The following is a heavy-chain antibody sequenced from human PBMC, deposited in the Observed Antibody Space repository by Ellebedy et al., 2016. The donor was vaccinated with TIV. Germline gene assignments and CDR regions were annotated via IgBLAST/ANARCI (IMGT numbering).Heavy chain of an antibody. J-gene: IGHJ3*02. CDR3: ARTLRSGGNAFDI. V-gene: IGHV3-23*01. CDR2: MSHTGTRT. Sequence: GESLKISCAASGFTFSSYAMSWVRQAPGKGLEWVSTMSHTGTRTYYANSVEGRFIISRDSSKRTLYLQMNSLRVEDTAVYYCARTLRSGGNAFDIWGQGTMVTVSS. CDR1: GFTFSSYA. D-gene: IGHD3-10*01.